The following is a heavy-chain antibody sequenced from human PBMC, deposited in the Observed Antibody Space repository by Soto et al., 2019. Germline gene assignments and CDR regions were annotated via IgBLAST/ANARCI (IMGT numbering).Heavy chain of an antibody. V-gene: IGHV1-2*02. CDR3: ARGSYNYDSIGYDQEYCLDD. CDR1: GYSFTGYS. CDR2: INPNSGST. J-gene: IGHJ4*02. Sequence: ASVKVSCKASGYSFTGYSIHWVRQAPGQGLEWMGWINPNSGSTKYAQKFQGRVTMTRDTSISTAYMELSRLRSDDTAVYYCARGSYNYDSIGYDQEYCLDDWRQRTLVTVPS. D-gene: IGHD3-22*01.